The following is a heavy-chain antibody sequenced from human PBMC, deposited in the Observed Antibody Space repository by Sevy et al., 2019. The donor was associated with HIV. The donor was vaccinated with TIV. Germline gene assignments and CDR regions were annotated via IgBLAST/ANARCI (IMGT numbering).Heavy chain of an antibody. Sequence: ASVKVSCKASGYTFTSYGISWVRQAPGQGLEWMGWISAYNGNTNYAQKLQGRVTMTTDTSTSTAYMELRSLRSDDTALYYCARDPRLRFLEWLSQYGMDVRGQGTTVTVSS. CDR2: ISAYNGNT. D-gene: IGHD3-3*01. CDR3: ARDPRLRFLEWLSQYGMDV. V-gene: IGHV1-18*01. J-gene: IGHJ6*02. CDR1: GYTFTSYG.